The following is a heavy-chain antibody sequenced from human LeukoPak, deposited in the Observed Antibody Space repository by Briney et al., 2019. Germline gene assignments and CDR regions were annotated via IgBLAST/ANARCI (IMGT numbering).Heavy chain of an antibody. CDR3: ARGGGLDV. Sequence: GGSLRLSCAASGFILSNHWMTWVRQAPGKGLEWVASINHNGNVNYYVDSVKGRFTISRDNAKNSLYLQMSNLRAEDTAVYFCARGGGLDVWGQGPRSPSP. J-gene: IGHJ6*02. D-gene: IGHD3-16*01. CDR2: INHNGNVN. V-gene: IGHV3-7*03. CDR1: GFILSNHW.